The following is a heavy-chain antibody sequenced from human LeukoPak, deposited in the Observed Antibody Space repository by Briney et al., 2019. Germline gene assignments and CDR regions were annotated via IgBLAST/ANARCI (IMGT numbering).Heavy chain of an antibody. J-gene: IGHJ5*01. CDR2: INPASGDT. Sequence: ASVKVSCKASGYTFSAYSIHWARQAPGQGLEWMGWINPASGDTNYAQKFQSCVTMTRDTSISTAYMEVRRLRSDDTAVYYCARGSGSYWSFDSWGEGTLVTVSS. CDR3: ARGSGSYWSFDS. V-gene: IGHV1-2*04. D-gene: IGHD1-26*01. CDR1: GYTFSAYS.